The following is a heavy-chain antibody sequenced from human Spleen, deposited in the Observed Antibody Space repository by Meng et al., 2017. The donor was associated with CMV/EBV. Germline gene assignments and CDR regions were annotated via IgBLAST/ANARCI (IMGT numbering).Heavy chain of an antibody. Sequence: FTSYGISWVRQAPGQGLEWMGWISAYNGNTNYAQKLQGRVTMTTDTSTSTAYMELRSLRSDDTAVYYCAREYSSRPMGLQVGGMDVWGQGTTVTVSS. J-gene: IGHJ6*02. CDR1: FTSYG. CDR3: AREYSSRPMGLQVGGMDV. V-gene: IGHV1-18*01. CDR2: ISAYNGNT. D-gene: IGHD6-13*01.